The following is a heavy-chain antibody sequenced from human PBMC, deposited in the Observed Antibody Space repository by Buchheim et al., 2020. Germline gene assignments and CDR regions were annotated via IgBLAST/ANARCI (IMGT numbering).Heavy chain of an antibody. CDR1: GFTFTSYL. V-gene: IGHV3-23*01. Sequence: EVGLLESGGSLAQPGGSLILSCAASGFTFTSYLMMWVRQGPGKGLECVSTINGRGDNTYYADSVKGRFIISRDTSRNKIYVRMDSLRVEDTAIYYCAKVGSSAYFFESWGRGTL. J-gene: IGHJ4*02. CDR3: AKVGSSAYFFES. CDR2: INGRGDNT.